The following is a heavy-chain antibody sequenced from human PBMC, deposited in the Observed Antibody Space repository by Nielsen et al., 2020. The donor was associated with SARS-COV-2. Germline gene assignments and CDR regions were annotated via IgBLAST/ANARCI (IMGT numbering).Heavy chain of an antibody. V-gene: IGHV4-59*11. CDR1: NEITPPY. D-gene: IGHD3-10*01. CDR2: IYYSGNT. J-gene: IGHJ3*01. Sequence: SETLSLTCSVSNEITPPYWSWVRQTPGKGLEWIGYIYYSGNTSYSPSLKSRVNISLDKSKNQFSLTLKSVTAADTAVYYCAKFRGLGRSVGAFDVWGPGTKVTVSS. CDR3: AKFRGLGRSVGAFDV.